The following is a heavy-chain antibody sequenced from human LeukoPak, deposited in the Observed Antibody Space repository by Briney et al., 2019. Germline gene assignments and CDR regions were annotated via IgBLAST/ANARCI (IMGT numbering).Heavy chain of an antibody. CDR1: GFTFSNAW. CDR2: IKGKTDGGTT. J-gene: IGHJ4*02. CDR3: CSGYYVFDY. Sequence: PGGSLRLPCAASGFTFSNAWMSWVRQAPGKGLEWVGRIKGKTDGGTTEYAAPVKGRFTISRDDSKNTLYLQMNSLKTEDTAVYYCCSGYYVFDYWGQGTLVTVSS. V-gene: IGHV3-15*01. D-gene: IGHD3-22*01.